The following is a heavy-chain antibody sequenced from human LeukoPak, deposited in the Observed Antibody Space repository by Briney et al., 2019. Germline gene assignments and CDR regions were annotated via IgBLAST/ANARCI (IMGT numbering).Heavy chain of an antibody. V-gene: IGHV1-18*04. CDR2: ISAYNGNT. CDR1: GYTFTGYY. D-gene: IGHD1-26*01. CDR3: ARDQWELPTTGDRAPVLFDY. J-gene: IGHJ4*02. Sequence: WASVKVSCKASGYTFTGYYMHWVRQAPGQGLEWMGWISAYNGNTNYAQKLQGRVTMTTDTSTSTAYMGLRSLRSDDTAVYYCARDQWELPTTGDRAPVLFDYWGQGTLVTVSS.